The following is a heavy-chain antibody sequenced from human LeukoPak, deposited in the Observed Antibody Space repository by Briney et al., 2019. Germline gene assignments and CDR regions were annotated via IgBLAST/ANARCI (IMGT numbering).Heavy chain of an antibody. V-gene: IGHV4-61*02. Sequence: PSQTLSLTCTVSGGSISSGSYYWSWIRQPAGKGLEWIGRIYTSGSTNYNPSLKSRVTISVDTSKNQFSLNLSSVTAADTAVYYCARGVGGYYDSSGLKNNCSAPWGQGTLVTVSS. J-gene: IGHJ5*02. D-gene: IGHD3-22*01. CDR2: IYTSGST. CDR3: ARGVGGYYDSSGLKNNCSAP. CDR1: GGSISSGSYY.